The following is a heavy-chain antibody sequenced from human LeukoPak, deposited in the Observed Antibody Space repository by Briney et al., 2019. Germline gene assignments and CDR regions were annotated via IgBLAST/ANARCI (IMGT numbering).Heavy chain of an antibody. CDR1: GFTFRSYG. J-gene: IGHJ4*02. Sequence: GGSLRLSCAASGFTFRSYGMHWVRQAPGKGLEWVAFIRYDGSNKYYADSVKGRFTISRDNSKNTLYLQMNSLRAEDTAVYYCAKDRAFYYYDSSGCFDYWGQGTLVTVSS. CDR2: IRYDGSNK. V-gene: IGHV3-30*02. CDR3: AKDRAFYYYDSSGCFDY. D-gene: IGHD3-22*01.